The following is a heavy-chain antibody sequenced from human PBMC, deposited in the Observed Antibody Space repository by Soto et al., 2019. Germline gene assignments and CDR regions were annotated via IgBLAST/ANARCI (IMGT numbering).Heavy chain of an antibody. J-gene: IGHJ4*02. D-gene: IGHD6-13*01. CDR3: ARDPDSSSFH. Sequence: QVQLVESGGGVVQPGRSLRLSCAASGFTFSSYAMHWVRQAPGKGLEWVAVISYDGSNKYYADSVKGRFTISRDNSKNTLYLQMNSLRAEDTAVYYCARDPDSSSFHWGQGTLVTVSS. CDR2: ISYDGSNK. CDR1: GFTFSSYA. V-gene: IGHV3-30-3*01.